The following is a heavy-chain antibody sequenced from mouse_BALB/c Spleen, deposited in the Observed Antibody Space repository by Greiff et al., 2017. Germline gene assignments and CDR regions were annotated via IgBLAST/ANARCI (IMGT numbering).Heavy chain of an antibody. CDR3: AREVRLYAMDY. D-gene: IGHD2-14*01. V-gene: IGHV2-9*02. CDR2: IWAGGST. J-gene: IGHJ4*01. CDR1: GFSLTSYG. Sequence: VQLVESGPGLVAPSQSLSITCTVSGFSLTSYGVHWVRQPPGKGLEWLGVIWAGGSTNYNSALMSRLSISKDNSKSQVFLKMNSLQTDDTAMYCCAREVRLYAMDYWGQGTSVTVSS.